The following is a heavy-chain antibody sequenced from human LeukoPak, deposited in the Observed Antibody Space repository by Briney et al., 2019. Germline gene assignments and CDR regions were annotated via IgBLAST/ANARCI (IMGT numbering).Heavy chain of an antibody. CDR2: IYYSGST. D-gene: IGHD1-1*01. CDR1: GGSISSSSYY. V-gene: IGHV4-39*07. Sequence: TSETLSLTCTVSGGSISSSSYYWGWIRQPPGKGLEWIGSIYYSGSTYYNPSLRSRVTISVDTSKNQFSLKLSSVTAADTAVYYCARDPLQLQSWGQGTLVTVSS. J-gene: IGHJ5*02. CDR3: ARDPLQLQS.